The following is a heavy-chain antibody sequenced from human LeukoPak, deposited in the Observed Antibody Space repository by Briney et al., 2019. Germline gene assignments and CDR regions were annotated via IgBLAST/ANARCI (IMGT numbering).Heavy chain of an antibody. J-gene: IGHJ6*03. V-gene: IGHV3-53*01. CDR3: ARVYYGSGSLHYYYYYMDV. CDR2: IYSGVRT. D-gene: IGHD3-10*01. CDR1: GFTVSRNY. Sequence: GGSLRLSCAASGFTVSRNYMSWVRQAPGKGLEWVSVIYSGVRTYYADSVKGRFTISRDNSKNTLYLQMNSLRAEDTAVYYCARVYYGSGSLHYYYYYMDVWGKGTTVTISS.